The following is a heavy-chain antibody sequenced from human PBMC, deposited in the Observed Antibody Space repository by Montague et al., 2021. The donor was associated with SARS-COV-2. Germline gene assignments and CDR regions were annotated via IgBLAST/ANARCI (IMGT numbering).Heavy chain of an antibody. J-gene: IGHJ4*02. Sequence: TLSLTCAVFDGSFSDFYWSWIRRPPGKGLEWIGYVYYTGSTFYNPSLKSRLTMSVDTSQNQFSLRLISVTAADTAVYYCARDRGYTGYDSDWGQGTLVTVTS. V-gene: IGHV4-31*11. CDR1: DGSFSDFY. CDR3: ARDRGYTGYDSD. CDR2: VYYTGST. D-gene: IGHD5-12*01.